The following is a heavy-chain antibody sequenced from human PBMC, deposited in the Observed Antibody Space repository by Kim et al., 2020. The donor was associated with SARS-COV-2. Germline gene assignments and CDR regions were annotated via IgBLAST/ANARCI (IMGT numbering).Heavy chain of an antibody. V-gene: IGHV1-3*01. CDR3: AREPYYDILTGSLDV. J-gene: IGHJ6*02. Sequence: QKFQGRVTITRDTSASIAYMELSSLRSEDTAVYYCAREPYYDILTGSLDVWGQGTTVTVSS. D-gene: IGHD3-9*01.